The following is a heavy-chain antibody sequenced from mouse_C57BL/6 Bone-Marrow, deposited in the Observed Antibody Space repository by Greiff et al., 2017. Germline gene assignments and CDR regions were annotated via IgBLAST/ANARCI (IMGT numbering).Heavy chain of an antibody. CDR3: AKLLKEYFAY. D-gene: IGHD1-3*01. CDR2: IYPGSGNT. V-gene: IGHV1-81*01. J-gene: IGHJ2*01. Sequence: QVQLQQSGAELARPGASVKLSCKASGYTFTSYGIGWVKQRTGQGLEWIGEIYPGSGNTYYNEKFKGKATLTADKSSSTAYMELRSLPSEDSAVXFWAKLLKEYFAYWGQGTTLTVSA. CDR1: GYTFTSYG.